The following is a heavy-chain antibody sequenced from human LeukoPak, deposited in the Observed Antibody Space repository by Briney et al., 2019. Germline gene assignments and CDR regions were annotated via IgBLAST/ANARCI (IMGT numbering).Heavy chain of an antibody. D-gene: IGHD6-25*01. CDR3: ARDGRVAATYWYFDL. CDR1: GGSISSSSYY. J-gene: IGHJ2*01. CDR2: IYYSGST. V-gene: IGHV4-39*07. Sequence: SETLSLTCTVSGGSISSSSYYWGWIRQPRGKGLEWIGSIYYSGSTYYNPSLKSRVTISVDTSKNQFSLKLSSVTAADTAVYYCARDGRVAATYWYFDLWGRGTLVTVSS.